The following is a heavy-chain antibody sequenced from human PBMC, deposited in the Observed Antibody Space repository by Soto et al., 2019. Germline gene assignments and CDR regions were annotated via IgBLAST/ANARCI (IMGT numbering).Heavy chain of an antibody. CDR3: AKDERYRYGSSPYSFDY. CDR1: GVTFSSYA. J-gene: IGHJ4*02. V-gene: IGHV3-23*01. CDR2: ISGSGGST. D-gene: IGHD5-18*01. Sequence: PGGSLRLSCAASGVTFSSYAMSWVRQAPGKGLEWVSAISGSGGSTYYADSVKGRFTISRDNSKNTLYLQMNSLRAEDTAVYYCAKDERYRYGSSPYSFDYWGKGTLGNVSS.